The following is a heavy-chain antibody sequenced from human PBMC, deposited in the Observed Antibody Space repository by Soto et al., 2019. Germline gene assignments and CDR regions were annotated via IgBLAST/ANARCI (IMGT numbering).Heavy chain of an antibody. CDR3: ARGGSWGPDF. Sequence: EVQVVESGGDLVQPGGSLRLSCVVSGFTFSDFWMSWVRQAPGKGLDGVANIKHDGSETYYVGSVEGRFTISRDNTKDSLYLQMNSLRAEDTAVYYCARGGSWGPDFWGQGTLVTVSS. V-gene: IGHV3-7*01. J-gene: IGHJ4*02. CDR2: IKHDGSET. CDR1: GFTFSDFW. D-gene: IGHD2-15*01.